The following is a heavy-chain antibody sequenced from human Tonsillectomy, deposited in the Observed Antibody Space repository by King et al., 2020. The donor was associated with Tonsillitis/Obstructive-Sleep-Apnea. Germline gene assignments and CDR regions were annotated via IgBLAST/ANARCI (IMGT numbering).Heavy chain of an antibody. D-gene: IGHD3-10*01. CDR1: GFTVSSNY. CDR3: ARAAGSGSYHLNY. V-gene: IGHV3-53*01. J-gene: IGHJ4*02. CDR2: IYSGGST. Sequence: VQLVESGGGLIQPGGSLRLSCAASGFTVSSNYMSWVRQAPGKGLEWVSVIYSGGSTYYADSVKGRFTLPRDNSKNTLYLQMNTLRAEDTAVYYCARAAGSGSYHLNYWGQGTLVTVSS.